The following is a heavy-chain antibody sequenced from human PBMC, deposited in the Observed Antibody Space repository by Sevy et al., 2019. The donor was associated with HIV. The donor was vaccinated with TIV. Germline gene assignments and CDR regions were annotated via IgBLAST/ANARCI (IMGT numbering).Heavy chain of an antibody. Sequence: GGSLRLSCAVSGFSFDSYGMTWVRQAPGKGLEWVSGISGSGTRTYYADSVKGRFSIPRDNSKNRLYLQMNSLRSGDKALYYCAKGGGGHYDPDEIGYYFYYYNMDVWGKGTTVTVSS. CDR1: GFSFDSYG. CDR3: AKGGGGHYDPDEIGYYFYYYNMDV. CDR2: ISGSGTRT. J-gene: IGHJ6*03. D-gene: IGHD3-22*01. V-gene: IGHV3-23*01.